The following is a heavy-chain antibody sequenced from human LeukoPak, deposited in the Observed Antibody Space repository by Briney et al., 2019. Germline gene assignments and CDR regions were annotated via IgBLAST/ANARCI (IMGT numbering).Heavy chain of an antibody. CDR2: SSSDGSST. V-gene: IGHV3-74*01. Sequence: GSLRLSCVASGFTFRSYWMHWVRQAPGKGLVWVSRSSSDGSSTVYADSVEGRFTISRDNAKNTLYLQMNGLRAEDTAVYYCVRDGDSTVDFDYWGQGTLVTVSS. CDR1: GFTFRSYW. D-gene: IGHD4-23*01. J-gene: IGHJ4*02. CDR3: VRDGDSTVDFDY.